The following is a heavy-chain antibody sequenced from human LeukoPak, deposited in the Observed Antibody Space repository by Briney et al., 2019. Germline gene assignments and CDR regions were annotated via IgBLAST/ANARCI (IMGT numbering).Heavy chain of an antibody. CDR2: IYSGGST. V-gene: IGHV3-53*01. CDR3: ARSTPSRIVPAAISWFDP. J-gene: IGHJ5*02. D-gene: IGHD2-2*02. CDR1: GFTVSSNY. Sequence: GGSLRLSCAASGFTVSSNYMSWVRQAPGKGLEWVSVIYSGGSTYYADSVKGRFTISRDNSKNTLYLQMNSLRAEDTAVYYCARSTPSRIVPAAISWFDPWGQGTLVTVSS.